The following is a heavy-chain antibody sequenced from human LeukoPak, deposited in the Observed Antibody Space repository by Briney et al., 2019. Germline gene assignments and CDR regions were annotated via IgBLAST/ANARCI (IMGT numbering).Heavy chain of an antibody. Sequence: PSETLSLTCAVYGGSFSGYYWSWIRQPPGKGLEWIGSIYHSGSTYYNPSLKSRVTISVDTSKNQFSLKLSSVTAADTAVYYCASLNVSAAGHSSFDYWGQGTLVTVSS. CDR3: ASLNVSAAGHSSFDY. CDR1: GGSFSGYY. D-gene: IGHD6-19*01. V-gene: IGHV4-34*01. CDR2: IYHSGST. J-gene: IGHJ4*02.